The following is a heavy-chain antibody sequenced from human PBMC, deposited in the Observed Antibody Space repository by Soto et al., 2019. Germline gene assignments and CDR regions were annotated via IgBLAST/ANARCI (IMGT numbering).Heavy chain of an antibody. J-gene: IGHJ6*02. D-gene: IGHD2-2*01. CDR2: ISYDGSNK. Sequence: PGGSLRLSCAASGFTFSSYAMHWVRQAPGKGLEWVAVISYDGSNKYYADSVKGRFTISRDNSKNTLYLQMNSLRAEDTAVYYCARGGIVVVPAARITIYRLDVWGQGTTVTVSS. CDR1: GFTFSSYA. V-gene: IGHV3-30-3*01. CDR3: ARGGIVVVPAARITIYRLDV.